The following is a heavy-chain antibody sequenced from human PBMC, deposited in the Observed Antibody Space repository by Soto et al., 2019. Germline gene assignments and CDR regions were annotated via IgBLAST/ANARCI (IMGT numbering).Heavy chain of an antibody. CDR2: ISNSGSNI. J-gene: IGHJ4*02. Sequence: QVQLVESGGDLVKPGGSLRLSCAASGFTFSDHYMSWIRQAPGKGLEWVSYISNSGSNIYYADSVKGRFTISRDNAKNSLYLQMNSLSAEDPAVYYCARGYRSPTYWGQGTLVTVSS. V-gene: IGHV3-11*01. CDR1: GFTFSDHY. CDR3: ARGYRSPTY. D-gene: IGHD1-20*01.